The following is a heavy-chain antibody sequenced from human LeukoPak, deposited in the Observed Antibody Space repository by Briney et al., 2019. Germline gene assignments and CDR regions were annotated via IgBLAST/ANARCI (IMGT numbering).Heavy chain of an antibody. J-gene: IGHJ4*02. CDR3: AKEYGKKQWPSRRPPSHFDY. Sequence: PGGSLRLSCVASGFTFSSYGMHWVRQAPGKGLEWVAVVSYDGRNTYYADSVKGRFTISRDNSKNTLFLQMNSLRAQDTAVYYCAKEYGKKQWPSRRPPSHFDYWGQGILVTVSS. CDR1: GFTFSSYG. D-gene: IGHD6-19*01. V-gene: IGHV3-30*18. CDR2: VSYDGRNT.